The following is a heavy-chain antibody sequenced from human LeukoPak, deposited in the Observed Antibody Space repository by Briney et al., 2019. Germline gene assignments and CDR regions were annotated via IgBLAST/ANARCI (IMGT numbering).Heavy chain of an antibody. CDR1: GGSFSGYD. CDR2: INHSGGT. V-gene: IGHV4-34*01. D-gene: IGHD2-2*02. J-gene: IGHJ6*04. Sequence: PSETLTLTCAAYGGSFSGYDWSWIRQPPGKGLEWIGEINHSGGTTFNPASKSRATISIDTSTTQLSLKLSSVSAADWAVYDCATRRNRVVPAPIPGIGPGAYYYAMDVWGKGTTVTVSA. CDR3: ATRRNRVVPAPIPGIGPGAYYYAMDV.